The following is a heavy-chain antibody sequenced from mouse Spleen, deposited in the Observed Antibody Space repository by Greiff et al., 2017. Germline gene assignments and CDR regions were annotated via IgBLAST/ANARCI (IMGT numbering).Heavy chain of an antibody. J-gene: IGHJ2*01. V-gene: IGHV1-26*01. CDR1: GYTFTDYY. Sequence: VQLQQSGPELVKPGASVKISCKASGYTFTDYYMNWVTQSHGKSLEWIGDINPNNGGTSYNQKFKGKATLTVDKSSSTAYMELRSLTSEDSAVYYCARSNYGNYDYYFDYWGQGTTLTVSS. CDR2: INPNNGGT. CDR3: ARSNYGNYDYYFDY. D-gene: IGHD2-1*01.